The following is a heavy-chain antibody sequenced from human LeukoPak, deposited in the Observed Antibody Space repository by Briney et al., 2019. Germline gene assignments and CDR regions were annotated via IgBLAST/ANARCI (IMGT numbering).Heavy chain of an antibody. CDR1: GFTFSSYA. Sequence: GGSLRLSCAASGFTFSSYAMNWVRQAPGKGLEWVSAISGSGGSTYHADSVKGRFAISRDNSKNTLYLQMNSLRAEDTAVYYYANSDWRSASYYFDYWGQGTLATVSS. CDR3: ANSDWRSASYYFDY. CDR2: ISGSGGST. J-gene: IGHJ4*02. V-gene: IGHV3-23*01. D-gene: IGHD3-9*01.